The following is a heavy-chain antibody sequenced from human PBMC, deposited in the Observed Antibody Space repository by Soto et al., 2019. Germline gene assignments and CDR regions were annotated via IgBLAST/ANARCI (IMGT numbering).Heavy chain of an antibody. CDR3: AGVRSNYGSGSIPGYYGMDV. Sequence: SETLSLTCAVSGGSISSGGYSWSWIRQPPGKGLEWIGYIYHSGSTYYNPSLKSRVTISVDRSKNQFSLKLSSVTAADTAVYYCAGVRSNYGSGSIPGYYGMDVWGQGTTVTVSS. CDR1: GGSISSGGYS. D-gene: IGHD3-10*01. CDR2: IYHSGST. J-gene: IGHJ6*02. V-gene: IGHV4-30-2*01.